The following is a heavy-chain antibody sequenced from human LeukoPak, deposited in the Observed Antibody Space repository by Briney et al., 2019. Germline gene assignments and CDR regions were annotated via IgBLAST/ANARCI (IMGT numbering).Heavy chain of an antibody. CDR2: ISYDGSDE. D-gene: IGHD7-27*01. V-gene: IGHV3-33*01. J-gene: IGHJ4*02. CDR1: GYTFSANG. Sequence: GGSLRLSCVASGYTFSANGMHWVRQAPGKGLEWVGMISYDGSDEYYADSVKGRFTISRDDSENTLYLQINSLRVEDTAVYYCARDFSGDYYFDYWGQGTLVTVSS. CDR3: ARDFSGDYYFDY.